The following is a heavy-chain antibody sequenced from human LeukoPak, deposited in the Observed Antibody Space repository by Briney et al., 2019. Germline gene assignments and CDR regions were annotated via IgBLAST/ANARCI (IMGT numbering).Heavy chain of an antibody. CDR2: IKSKTDGGTT. Sequence: GGSLRLSCAASGFTFSNAWMSWVRQAPGKGLEWVGRIKSKTDGGTTDYAAPVKGRFTISRDDSKNTLYLQMNSLKTEDTAVYYCTTEDYDFWSGYYSPVRRYFDYWGQGTLVTVSS. CDR1: GFTFSNAW. D-gene: IGHD3-3*01. V-gene: IGHV3-15*01. CDR3: TTEDYDFWSGYYSPVRRYFDY. J-gene: IGHJ4*02.